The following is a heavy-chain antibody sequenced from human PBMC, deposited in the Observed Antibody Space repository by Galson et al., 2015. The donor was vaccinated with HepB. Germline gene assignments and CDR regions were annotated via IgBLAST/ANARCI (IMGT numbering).Heavy chain of an antibody. J-gene: IGHJ3*02. V-gene: IGHV3-21*01. D-gene: IGHD3-9*01. CDR2: ISSSSSYI. CDR1: GFTFSSYS. Sequence: SLRLSCAASGFTFSSYSMNWVRQAPGKGLEWVSSISSSSSYIYYADSVKGRFTISRDNAKNSLYLQMNSLRAEDTAVYYCARDRYFDWLLSYGLPAFDIWGQESMVTVFS. CDR3: ARDRYFDWLLSYGLPAFDI.